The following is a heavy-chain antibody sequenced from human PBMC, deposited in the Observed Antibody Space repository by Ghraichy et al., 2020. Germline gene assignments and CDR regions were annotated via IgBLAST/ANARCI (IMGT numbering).Heavy chain of an antibody. V-gene: IGHV1-2*06. CDR3: ARGDLAD. CDR1: GYTFTGYY. Sequence: ASVKLSCKASGYTFTGYYMSWVRQAPGQGLEWMGRIHPQTGGAKYAQKFQGRVTMTRDTSISTAYMEVSSLRSDDTAVYYCARGDLADWGQGTLVTVSS. D-gene: IGHD1-26*01. CDR2: IHPQTGGA. J-gene: IGHJ4*02.